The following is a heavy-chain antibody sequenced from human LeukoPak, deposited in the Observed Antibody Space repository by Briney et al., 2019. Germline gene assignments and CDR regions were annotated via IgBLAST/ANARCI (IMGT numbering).Heavy chain of an antibody. D-gene: IGHD3-22*01. CDR1: GGSISSGGYY. V-gene: IGHV4-31*03. Sequence: SQTLSLTCTVSGGSISSGGYYWSWIRQHPGKGLEWIGYIYYSGSTYYNPSLKSRVTISVDTSKNQFSLKLSSVTAADTAVYYCASSSSGYVVFDYWGQGTLVTVSS. CDR3: ASSSSGYVVFDY. CDR2: IYYSGST. J-gene: IGHJ4*02.